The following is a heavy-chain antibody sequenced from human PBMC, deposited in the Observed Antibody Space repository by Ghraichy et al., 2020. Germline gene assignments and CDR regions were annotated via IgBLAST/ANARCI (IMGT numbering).Heavy chain of an antibody. Sequence: GGSLRLSCAGSGFTLSSYWMSWVRQAPGKGLEWVANIKQDGSEKYYVDSVKGRFTISRDNVKNSLYLQMNSLRAEDTAVYYCARIHDYWGQGTLVTVSS. CDR2: IKQDGSEK. V-gene: IGHV3-7*03. D-gene: IGHD5-18*01. CDR3: ARIHDY. CDR1: GFTLSSYW. J-gene: IGHJ4*02.